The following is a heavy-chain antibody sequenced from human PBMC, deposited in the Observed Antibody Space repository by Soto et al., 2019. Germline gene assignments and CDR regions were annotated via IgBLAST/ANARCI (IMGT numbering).Heavy chain of an antibody. D-gene: IGHD2-15*01. CDR2: IYYSGST. V-gene: IGHV4-31*02. J-gene: IGHJ4*02. CDR3: ARAWPNCSGGSCYYYFDY. Sequence: SETLSLTXTVSGGSISSGGYYWSWIRQHPGKGLEWIGYIYYSGSTYYNPSLKSRVTISVDTSKNQFSLKLSSVTAADTAVYYCARAWPNCSGGSCYYYFDYWGQGTLVTVSS. CDR1: GGSISSGGYY.